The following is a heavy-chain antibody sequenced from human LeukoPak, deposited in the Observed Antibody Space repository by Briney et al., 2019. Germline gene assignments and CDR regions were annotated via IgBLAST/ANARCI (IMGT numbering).Heavy chain of an antibody. Sequence: GSLRLSCAASGFTFSSHYMSWVRQAPGKGLEWVANIKEDGSEKFHVGSVRSRFTISRDNAKNSLYLQMNSLRAEDTAVYYCARGDDNGDYEAIDWGQGTLVTVSS. CDR2: IKEDGSEK. J-gene: IGHJ4*02. D-gene: IGHD4-17*01. V-gene: IGHV3-7*03. CDR3: ARGDDNGDYEAID. CDR1: GFTFSSHY.